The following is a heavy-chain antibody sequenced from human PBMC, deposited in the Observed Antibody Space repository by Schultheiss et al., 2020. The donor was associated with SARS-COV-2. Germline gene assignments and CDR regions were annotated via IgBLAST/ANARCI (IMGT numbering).Heavy chain of an antibody. CDR1: GFTFSNAW. J-gene: IGHJ3*02. Sequence: GESLKISCAASGFTFSNAWMSWVRQAPGKGLEWVGRIKSKTDGGTTDYAAPVKGRFTISRDDSKNTLYLQMNSLKTEDTAVYYCTTDGIAVAGSLSAFDIWGQGTMVTVSS. CDR3: TTDGIAVAGSLSAFDI. CDR2: IKSKTDGGTT. V-gene: IGHV3-15*01. D-gene: IGHD6-19*01.